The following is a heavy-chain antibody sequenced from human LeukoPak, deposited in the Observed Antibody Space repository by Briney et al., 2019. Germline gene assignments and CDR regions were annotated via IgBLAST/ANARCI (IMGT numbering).Heavy chain of an antibody. Sequence: ETLSLTCAVYGGSFSGYYWSWIRQPPGKGLEWVSGISGSGDNTYYADSVKGRFTISRDNSKNTLYLQMNSLRAEDTAVYYCAKDLWPERRSSNWFDPWGQGTLVTVSS. CDR2: ISGSGDNT. CDR3: AKDLWPERRSSNWFDP. D-gene: IGHD1-1*01. J-gene: IGHJ5*02. CDR1: GGSFSGYY. V-gene: IGHV3-23*01.